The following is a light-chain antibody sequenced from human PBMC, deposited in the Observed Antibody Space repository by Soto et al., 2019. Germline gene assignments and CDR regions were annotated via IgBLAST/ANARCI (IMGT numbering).Light chain of an antibody. CDR2: EAN. V-gene: IGLV2-23*01. CDR3: CSYAGGSAYV. Sequence: QSALTQPASVSGSPGQSITISCTGTSSDVGNFNLVSWYQQHPGKAPKLIIYEANKRPSGVSSRFSGSKSGNTASLTSSGLRSEDEADYHCCSYAGGSAYVFGTGTKLTVL. J-gene: IGLJ1*01. CDR1: SSDVGNFNL.